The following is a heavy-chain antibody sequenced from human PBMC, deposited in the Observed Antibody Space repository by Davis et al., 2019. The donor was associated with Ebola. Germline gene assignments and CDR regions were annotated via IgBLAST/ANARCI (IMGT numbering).Heavy chain of an antibody. J-gene: IGHJ4*02. CDR3: ARAGFWSGYHWSPDY. CDR1: GFTFSSYE. CDR2: ISSSGSTI. V-gene: IGHV3-48*03. Sequence: GESLKISCAASGFTFSSYEMNWVRQAPGKGLEWVSYISSSGSTIYYADSVKGRFTISRDNAKNSLYLQMNSLRAEDTALYYCARAGFWSGYHWSPDYWGQGTLVTVSS. D-gene: IGHD3-3*01.